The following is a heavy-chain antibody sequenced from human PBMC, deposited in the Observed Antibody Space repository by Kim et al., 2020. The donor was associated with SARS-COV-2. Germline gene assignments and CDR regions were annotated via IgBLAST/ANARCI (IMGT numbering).Heavy chain of an antibody. CDR1: GGSVSSGSYQ. J-gene: IGHJ4*02. CDR2: IYSSGST. V-gene: IGHV4-61*02. Sequence: SETLSLTCSVSGGSVSSGSYQWSWIRQSAGKGLEFIGRIYSSGSTNYNPSLESRVTISIDTSKNQFSLMVNSVSAADTAVYYCARLGGTMWYWGPGTLVTVSS. CDR3: ARLGGTMWY. D-gene: IGHD1-1*01.